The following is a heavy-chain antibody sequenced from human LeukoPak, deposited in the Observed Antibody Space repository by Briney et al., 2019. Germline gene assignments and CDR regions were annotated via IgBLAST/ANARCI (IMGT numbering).Heavy chain of an antibody. CDR1: GFTFSSSP. J-gene: IGHJ4*02. D-gene: IGHD3-10*01. CDR2: ISYDGTNK. CDR3: ARVVPGDFDY. Sequence: GGSLRLSCAASGFTFSSSPMHWVRQAPGKGLEWVAVISYDGTNKYYADSVKGRFTISRDNSKNTLYLQMNSLRAEDTAVYDCARVVPGDFDYWGQGTLVTVSS. V-gene: IGHV3-30-3*01.